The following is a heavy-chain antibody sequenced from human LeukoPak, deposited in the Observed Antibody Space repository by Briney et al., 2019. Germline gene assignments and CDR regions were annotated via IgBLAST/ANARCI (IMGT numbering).Heavy chain of an antibody. V-gene: IGHV3-23*01. D-gene: IGHD3-3*01. CDR3: AKLTYDVLSGYYGSYFDH. CDR1: TFTFSDYV. Sequence: GGSLRLSCAASTFTFSDYVMTWVRQAPGKGLEWVSSISGDGDSTYYADSVWGRFTISRDNSKNTLHLQINSLRAEDTAVYYCAKLTYDVLSGYYGSYFDHWGQGTLVSVSS. CDR2: ISGDGDST. J-gene: IGHJ4*02.